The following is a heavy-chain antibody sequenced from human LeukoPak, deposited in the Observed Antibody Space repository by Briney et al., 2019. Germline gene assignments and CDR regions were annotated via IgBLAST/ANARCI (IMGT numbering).Heavy chain of an antibody. Sequence: ASVKVSCKASGYTFTSYDINWVRQATGQGLEWMGWMKPNSGNTGYAQKFQGRVTMTRNTSISTAYMELSSLRSEDTAVYYCARAPSAYTYDYYYYGMDVWGQGTTVTVSS. J-gene: IGHJ6*02. CDR1: GYTFTSYD. V-gene: IGHV1-8*01. CDR2: MKPNSGNT. CDR3: ARAPSAYTYDYYYYGMDV. D-gene: IGHD1-14*01.